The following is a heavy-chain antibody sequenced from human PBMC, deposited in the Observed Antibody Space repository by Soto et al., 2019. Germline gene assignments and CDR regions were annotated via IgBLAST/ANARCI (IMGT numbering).Heavy chain of an antibody. J-gene: IGHJ6*02. CDR2: ISYDGSNK. D-gene: IGHD2-2*02. V-gene: IGHV3-30*18. CDR3: AKAPAIGYYYGMDV. CDR1: GFTFSSYG. Sequence: GGSLRLSCAASGFTFSSYGMHWVRQAPGKGLEWVAVISYDGSNKYYADSVKGRFTISRDNSKNTLYLQMNSLRAEDTAVYYCAKAPAIGYYYGMDVWGQGTTVTV.